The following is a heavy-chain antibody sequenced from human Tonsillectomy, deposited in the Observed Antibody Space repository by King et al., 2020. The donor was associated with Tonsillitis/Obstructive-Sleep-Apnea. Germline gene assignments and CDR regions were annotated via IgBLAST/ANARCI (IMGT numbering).Heavy chain of an antibody. CDR2: IKQDGSDK. J-gene: IGHJ3*01. Sequence: VQLVQSGGGLVQPGGSLRLSCAASGFTLSTYWMTWVRQAPGKGLEWVANIKQDGSDKYYVDSVKGRFTISRDNAKNSLYLQMNSLRAEDTAVYYCARDVNYCRRTICYNAFDVWGQGTMVTVSS. CDR1: GFTLSTYW. D-gene: IGHD2-2*02. V-gene: IGHV3-7*01. CDR3: ARDVNYCRRTICYNAFDV.